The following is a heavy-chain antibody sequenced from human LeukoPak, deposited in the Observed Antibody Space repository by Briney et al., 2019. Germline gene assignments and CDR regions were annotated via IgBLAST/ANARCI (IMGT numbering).Heavy chain of an antibody. Sequence: GGSLRLFYSPSGLTLSSYGMYWVRQAPGKGLKNIYGISSTGNYTYYANSVRGRLTISRDNSKNTLYLQMGSLRAEDTAVYYCARGPPDISFNAFDIWGQGTMVSV. J-gene: IGHJ3*02. CDR1: GLTLSSYG. CDR2: ISSTGNYT. D-gene: IGHD1-14*01. CDR3: ARGPPDISFNAFDI. V-gene: IGHV3-64*01.